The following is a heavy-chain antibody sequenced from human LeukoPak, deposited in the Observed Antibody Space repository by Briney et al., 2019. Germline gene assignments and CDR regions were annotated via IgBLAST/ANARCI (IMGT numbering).Heavy chain of an antibody. D-gene: IGHD1-26*01. V-gene: IGHV4-59*01. CDR1: GGSISRYY. Sequence: PSETLSLTCTVSGGSISRYYWSWVRQPPGQGLEWIGYIYYSGITNYNPSLKSRVTISVDTSKNQFSLKLSSVTAADTAMYYWARDYQMSGTYSYYFDYWGQGTLVTVSS. CDR2: IYYSGIT. CDR3: ARDYQMSGTYSYYFDY. J-gene: IGHJ4*02.